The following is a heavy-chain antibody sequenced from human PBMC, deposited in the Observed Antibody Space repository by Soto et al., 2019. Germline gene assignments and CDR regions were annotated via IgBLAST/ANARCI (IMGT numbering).Heavy chain of an antibody. CDR3: ARDGIAAAGDAFDI. Sequence: EVQLVESGGGLVQPGGSLRLSCAASGFTFSSYWMSWVRQAPGKGREWVANIKQDGSEKYYVDSVKGRFTISRDNAKNSLYLQMNSLRAEDTAVYYCARDGIAAAGDAFDIWGQCTMVTVSS. V-gene: IGHV3-7*01. CDR2: IKQDGSEK. CDR1: GFTFSSYW. J-gene: IGHJ3*02. D-gene: IGHD6-13*01.